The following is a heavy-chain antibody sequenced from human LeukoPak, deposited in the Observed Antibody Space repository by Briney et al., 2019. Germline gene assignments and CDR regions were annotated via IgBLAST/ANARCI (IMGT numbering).Heavy chain of an antibody. CDR2: VIPIFGTT. Sequence: GASVKVSCKASGGTFNNYAFSWVRQAPGQGLEWMGGVIPIFGTTNSTQNFQGRLTITTDESTNTAYMELSSLTSEDTAVYYCARSYLVFNWLDPWGQGTLVTVSS. CDR1: GGTFNNYA. CDR3: ARSYLVFNWLDP. J-gene: IGHJ5*02. V-gene: IGHV1-69*05. D-gene: IGHD2-8*01.